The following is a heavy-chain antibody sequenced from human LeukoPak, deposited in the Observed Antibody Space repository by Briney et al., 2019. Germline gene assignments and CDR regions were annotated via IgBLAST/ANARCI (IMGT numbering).Heavy chain of an antibody. Sequence: GVSLRLSCAASGFTFSSYAMHWVRQAPGKGLEWVAVISYDGSNKYYADSVKGRFTISRDNSKNTLYLQMNSLRAEDTAVYYCARGAGGYSSGWYFDYWGQGTLVTVSS. CDR3: ARGAGGYSSGWYFDY. V-gene: IGHV3-30*04. CDR2: ISYDGSNK. J-gene: IGHJ4*02. D-gene: IGHD6-19*01. CDR1: GFTFSSYA.